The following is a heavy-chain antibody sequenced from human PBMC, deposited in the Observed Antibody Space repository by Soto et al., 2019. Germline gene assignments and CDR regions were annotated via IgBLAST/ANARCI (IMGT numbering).Heavy chain of an antibody. V-gene: IGHV4-34*01. D-gene: IGHD3-22*01. J-gene: IGHJ4*02. CDR2: INHSGTT. Sequence: PSETLSLTCAVYGGSFIGYYWSWIRQPPGKGLEWFGEINHSGTTKYNPSLESRVNISADTSKNQFSLRLPSVTAADTAVYYCARGTTGSSAYCYERRAERLDCWGQGALVTVSS. CDR3: ARGTTGSSAYCYERRAERLDC. CDR1: GGSFIGYY.